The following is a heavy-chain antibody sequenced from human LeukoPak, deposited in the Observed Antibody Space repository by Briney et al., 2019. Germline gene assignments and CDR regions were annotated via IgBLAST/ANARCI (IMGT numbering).Heavy chain of an antibody. Sequence: GWSLRLSCAASGFTFSNFSISWVRQAPGKGLEWVSAIIGSGGRTYYAPSVKGRFTISRDNFQNTLSLQVNRLKGEDTAVDYLAKMTGMAPENYGMDVWGQGTTVTVSS. V-gene: IGHV3-23*01. J-gene: IGHJ6*02. CDR3: AKMTGMAPENYGMDV. CDR1: GFTFSNFS. CDR2: IIGSGGRT. D-gene: IGHD6-13*01.